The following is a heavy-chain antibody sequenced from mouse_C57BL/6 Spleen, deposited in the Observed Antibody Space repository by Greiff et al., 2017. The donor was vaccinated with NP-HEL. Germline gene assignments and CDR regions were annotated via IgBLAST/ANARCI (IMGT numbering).Heavy chain of an antibody. V-gene: IGHV1-31*01. Sequence: VQLQQSGPELVKPGASVKISCQASGYSFTGYYMHWVKQSHGNLLDLIGYIYPYYGFSSYNQKFQGKATLTVNKSSRTSYMELRSLTSEDSAVYYCARSDYGSSYEFAYWGQGTLVTVSA. CDR1: GYSFTGYY. CDR3: ARSDYGSSYEFAY. CDR2: IYPYYGFS. J-gene: IGHJ3*01. D-gene: IGHD1-1*01.